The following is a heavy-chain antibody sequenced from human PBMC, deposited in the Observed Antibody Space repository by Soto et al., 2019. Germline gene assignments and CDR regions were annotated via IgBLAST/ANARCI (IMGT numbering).Heavy chain of an antibody. Sequence: GGSLRLSCAASGFTFSSYSMNWVRQAPGKGLEWVSSISSSSSYIYYADSVKGRFTISRDNAKNSLYLQMNSLRAEDTAVYYWARDSLGCSSTSCYLRRPPHLAGYMDVWGKGTTVTVSS. J-gene: IGHJ6*03. CDR1: GFTFSSYS. D-gene: IGHD2-2*01. CDR2: ISSSSSYI. V-gene: IGHV3-21*01. CDR3: ARDSLGCSSTSCYLRRPPHLAGYMDV.